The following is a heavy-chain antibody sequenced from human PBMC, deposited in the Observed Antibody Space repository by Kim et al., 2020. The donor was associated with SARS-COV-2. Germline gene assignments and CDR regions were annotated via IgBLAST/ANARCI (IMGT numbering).Heavy chain of an antibody. CDR3: ARDGRVEAPDYYYYGMDV. CDR2: INQDRSEK. J-gene: IGHJ6*02. D-gene: IGHD1-26*01. Sequence: GGSLRLSCAASGFTFSSYWMSWVRQAPGKGLEWVSNINQDRSEKYYVDSVKGRFTISRDNAKNSLYLQMNSLRAEDTAVYYCARDGRVEAPDYYYYGMDVWGQGTTVTVSS. CDR1: GFTFSSYW. V-gene: IGHV3-7*01.